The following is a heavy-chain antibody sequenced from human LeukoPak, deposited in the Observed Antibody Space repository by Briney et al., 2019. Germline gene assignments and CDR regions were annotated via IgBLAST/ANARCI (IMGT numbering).Heavy chain of an antibody. CDR2: TTTDGNLK. CDR3: ATDPTLGAPDYFDY. D-gene: IGHD1-26*01. CDR1: GFTFSNSI. J-gene: IGHJ4*02. V-gene: IGHV3-30*04. Sequence: GGSLRLSCAASGFTFSNSIIHWVRQAPGKGLEWVAVTTTDGNLKIYTDSVKGRFTISRDNSKNTLYLQMNSLRVDDTAVCYCATDPTLGAPDYFDYWGQGTLVTVSS.